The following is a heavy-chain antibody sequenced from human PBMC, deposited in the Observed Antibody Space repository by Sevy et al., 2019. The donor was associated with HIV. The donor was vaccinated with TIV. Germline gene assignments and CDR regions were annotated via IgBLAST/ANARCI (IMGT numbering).Heavy chain of an antibody. CDR3: ARAAAGNYYYYGMDV. CDR2: ISSSSSYI. CDR1: GFTFSSYS. V-gene: IGHV3-21*01. Sequence: GGSLRLSCAASGFTFSSYSMNWVRQAPGKGLEWVSSISSSSSYIYYADSVKGRFTISRDNAKNSLYLQMNSLGAEDTAVYYCARAAAGNYYYYGMDVWGQGTTVTVSS. D-gene: IGHD6-13*01. J-gene: IGHJ6*02.